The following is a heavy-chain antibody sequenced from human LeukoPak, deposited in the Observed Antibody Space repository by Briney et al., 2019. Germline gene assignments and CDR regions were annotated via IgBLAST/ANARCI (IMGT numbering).Heavy chain of an antibody. Sequence: GGSLRLSCAASGFTFSDYYMSWIRQAPGKGLEWVSYISSSGSTIYYADSVKGRFTISRDNAKNSLYLQMNSLRAEDTAVYYCARAGSSGWDKNYFDYWGHGTLVTVSS. CDR3: ARAGSSGWDKNYFDY. V-gene: IGHV3-11*01. D-gene: IGHD6-19*01. CDR2: ISSSGSTI. J-gene: IGHJ4*01. CDR1: GFTFSDYY.